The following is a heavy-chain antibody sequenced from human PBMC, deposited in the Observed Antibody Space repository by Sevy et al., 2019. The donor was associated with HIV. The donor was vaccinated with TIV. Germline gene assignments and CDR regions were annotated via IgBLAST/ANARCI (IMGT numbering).Heavy chain of an antibody. V-gene: IGHV4-61*01. CDR2: ISYSGNT. CDR1: GGSVTSGNYY. CDR3: ARVREAIYYFGMDV. Sequence: SETLSLTCTVSGGSVTSGNYYWTWIRQPPGKGLEWIGYISYSGNTKYNPSLKSRVIISVDTSKTQFSLTLSSVTAADTAVYYCARVREAIYYFGMDVWGQGTTVTVSS. J-gene: IGHJ6*02.